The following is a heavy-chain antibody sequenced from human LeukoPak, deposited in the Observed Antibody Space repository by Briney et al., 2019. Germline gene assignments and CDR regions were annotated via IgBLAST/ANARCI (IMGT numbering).Heavy chain of an antibody. CDR2: IYTSGST. Sequence: PSQTLSLTCTVSGGSISSGSYYWSWIRQPAGKGLEWIGRIYTSGSTNYNPSLKSRVTISVDTSKKQFSLKLSSVTAADTAVYYCARDRSGWELIFDYWGQGTLLTVSS. D-gene: IGHD1-26*01. CDR3: ARDRSGWELIFDY. CDR1: GGSISSGSYY. J-gene: IGHJ4*02. V-gene: IGHV4-61*02.